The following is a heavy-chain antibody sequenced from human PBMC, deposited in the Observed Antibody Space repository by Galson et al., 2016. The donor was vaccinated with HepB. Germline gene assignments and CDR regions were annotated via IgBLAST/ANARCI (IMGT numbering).Heavy chain of an antibody. D-gene: IGHD3-22*01. CDR3: ARGLNISGP. CDR1: GGSISSADYH. CDR2: IHDSGST. V-gene: IGHV4-31*03. Sequence: TLSLTCTVSGGSISSADYHWSWLRQHPGKGLEWNGYIHDSGSTYYNPSVRSRVILSLDTSKNQFSLNLSSVTAADTAVYFCARGLNISGPWGHGTLVTVSS. J-gene: IGHJ5*02.